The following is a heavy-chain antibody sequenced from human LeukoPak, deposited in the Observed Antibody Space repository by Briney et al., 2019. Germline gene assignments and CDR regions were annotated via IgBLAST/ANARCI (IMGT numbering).Heavy chain of an antibody. V-gene: IGHV1-46*01. D-gene: IGHD6-13*01. Sequence: GASVKVSCKASGYTFTSYYMHWVRQAPGQGLEWMGIINPSGGSTSYAQKFQGRVTMTRDMSTSTVYMELSSLRSEDTAVYYCAREQQLGGDVDYWGQGTLVTVSS. J-gene: IGHJ4*02. CDR2: INPSGGST. CDR1: GYTFTSYY. CDR3: AREQQLGGDVDY.